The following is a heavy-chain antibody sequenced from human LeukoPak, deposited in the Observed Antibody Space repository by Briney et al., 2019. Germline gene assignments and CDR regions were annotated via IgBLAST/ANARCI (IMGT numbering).Heavy chain of an antibody. CDR2: ISYDGSNK. CDR3: AKDLSSSHVSEYFDY. CDR1: GFTFSSYG. D-gene: IGHD6-6*01. V-gene: IGHV3-30*18. Sequence: PGGSLRLSCAASGFTFSSYGMHWVRQAPGKGLEWVAVISYDGSNKYYADSVKGRFTISRDNSKNTLYLQVNSLRAEDTAVYYCAKDLSSSHVSEYFDYWGQGTLVTVSS. J-gene: IGHJ4*02.